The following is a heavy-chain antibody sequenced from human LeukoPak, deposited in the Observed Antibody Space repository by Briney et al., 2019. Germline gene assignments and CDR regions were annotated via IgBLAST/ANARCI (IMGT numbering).Heavy chain of an antibody. D-gene: IGHD3-10*01. CDR1: GGSFSGYY. Sequence: PSETLSLTCAVYGGSFSGYYWSWIRQPPGKGLEWIGEIYHSGSTNYNPSLKSRVTISVDKSKNQFSLKLSSVTAADTAVYYCARADTSGSYSSGAFDIWGQGTMVTVSS. J-gene: IGHJ3*02. V-gene: IGHV4-34*01. CDR2: IYHSGST. CDR3: ARADTSGSYSSGAFDI.